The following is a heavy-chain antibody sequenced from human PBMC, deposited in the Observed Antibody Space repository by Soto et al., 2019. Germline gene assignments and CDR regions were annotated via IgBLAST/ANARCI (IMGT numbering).Heavy chain of an antibody. J-gene: IGHJ6*02. D-gene: IGHD6-19*01. CDR3: ARDGDSSGWYYYYYYGMDV. Sequence: PGGSLRLSCAASGFTFSSYSMNWVRQAPGKGLEWVSSISSSNSYIYYADTVKGRFTKSRDNAKNSLFLQMNSLRAEDTAVYYCARDGDSSGWYYYYYYGMDVWGQGTTVTVSS. CDR2: ISSSNSYI. CDR1: GFTFSSYS. V-gene: IGHV3-21*01.